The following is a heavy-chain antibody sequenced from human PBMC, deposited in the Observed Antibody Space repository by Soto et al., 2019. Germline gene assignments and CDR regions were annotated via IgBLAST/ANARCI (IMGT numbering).Heavy chain of an antibody. CDR3: ARVGACISTSCSVNWFDP. CDR2: IYHSGST. Sequence: QLQLQESGSGLVKPSQTLSLTCAVSGGSISSGGYSWSWIRQPPGKGLEWIGYIYHSGSTYYNPSLKSRVTISVDRSKNQFSLKLSSVTAADTAVYYCARVGACISTSCSVNWFDPWGQGTLVTVSS. D-gene: IGHD2-2*01. J-gene: IGHJ5*02. CDR1: GGSISSGGYS. V-gene: IGHV4-30-2*01.